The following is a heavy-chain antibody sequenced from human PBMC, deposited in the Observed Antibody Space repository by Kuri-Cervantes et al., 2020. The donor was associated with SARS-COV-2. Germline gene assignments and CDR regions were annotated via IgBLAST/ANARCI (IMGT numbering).Heavy chain of an antibody. D-gene: IGHD1-26*01. CDR2: IYYSGST. CDR3: ARHDRARPGSYYDY. V-gene: IGHV4-39*01. J-gene: IGHJ4*02. Sequence: ESLKISCTVSGGSISSSSYYWGWIRQPPGKGLEWIGSIYYSGSTYYNPFLKSRVTISVDTSKNQFSLELSSVTAADTAVYYRARHDRARPGSYYDYWGQGTLVTVSS. CDR1: GGSISSSSYY.